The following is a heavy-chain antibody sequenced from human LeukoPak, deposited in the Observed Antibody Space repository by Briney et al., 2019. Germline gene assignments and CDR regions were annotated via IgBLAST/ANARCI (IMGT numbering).Heavy chain of an antibody. CDR3: ATVRGIAVANWFDP. V-gene: IGHV1-24*01. CDR2: FDPEDGET. CDR1: GYTLTELS. J-gene: IGHJ5*02. D-gene: IGHD6-19*01. Sequence: DSVKVSCKVSGYTLTELSMHWVRQAPGKGPEWMGGFDPEDGETIYAQKFQGRVTMTEDTSTDTAYMELSSLRSEDTAVYYCATVRGIAVANWFDPWGQGTLVTVSS.